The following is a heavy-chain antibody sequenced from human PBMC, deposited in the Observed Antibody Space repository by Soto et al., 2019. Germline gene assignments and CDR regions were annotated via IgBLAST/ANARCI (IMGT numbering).Heavy chain of an antibody. D-gene: IGHD2-8*01. Sequence: EVQLLESGGGLVQPGGSLRLSCTASGFTFSTYAMIWVRQAPGKGLEWVSAITGRGDSTYYADSVKGRFTISRDNSKNTLNLQMNSLRGDDTAVYYCAKGSRTSRPYYFDYWGQGTLVTVSS. CDR1: GFTFSTYA. V-gene: IGHV3-23*01. CDR2: ITGRGDST. J-gene: IGHJ4*02. CDR3: AKGSRTSRPYYFDY.